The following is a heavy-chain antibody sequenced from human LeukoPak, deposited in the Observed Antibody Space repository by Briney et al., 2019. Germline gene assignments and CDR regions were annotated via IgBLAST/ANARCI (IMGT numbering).Heavy chain of an antibody. D-gene: IGHD6-19*01. CDR3: ARDLGLGRGWYGGDY. J-gene: IGHJ4*02. CDR2: IWYDGSNK. CDR1: GFTFSSYG. V-gene: IGHV3-30*19. Sequence: GRSLRLSCAASGFTFSSYGMHWVRPAPGKGLEWVAVIWYDGSNKYYADSVKGRFTLSRDNSKYTVYLQMNSLRGEDTAVYYCARDLGLGRGWYGGDYWGQGTLVTVSS.